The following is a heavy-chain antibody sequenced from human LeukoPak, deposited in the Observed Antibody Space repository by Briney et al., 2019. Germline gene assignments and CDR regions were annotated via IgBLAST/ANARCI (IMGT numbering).Heavy chain of an antibody. CDR1: XXXISSXX. J-gene: IGHJ4*02. D-gene: IGHD1-26*01. V-gene: IGHV4-59*01. Sequence: VSXXXISSXXXXXXXXXXXXXXEWIGYIYYSGSTNYNPSLKSRVTISVDTSKNQFSLKLSSVTAADTAVYYCAGGDEWELPLDYWGQGTLVTVSS. CDR3: AGGDEWELPLDY. CDR2: IYYSGST.